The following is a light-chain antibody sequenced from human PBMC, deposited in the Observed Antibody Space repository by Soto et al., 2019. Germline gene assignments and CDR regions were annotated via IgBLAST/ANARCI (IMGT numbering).Light chain of an antibody. V-gene: IGLV1-47*01. CDR2: KNN. Sequence: QSVLTQPPSASATPGQRVTISCSGSRSNIGTNSVYWYQQLPGTAPKLLIYKNNQRPSGVPDRFSGSRSGTSASLTITGLRSEDEADYYCAAWDDDLLFGGGTKLTVL. J-gene: IGLJ3*02. CDR1: RSNIGTNS. CDR3: AAWDDDLL.